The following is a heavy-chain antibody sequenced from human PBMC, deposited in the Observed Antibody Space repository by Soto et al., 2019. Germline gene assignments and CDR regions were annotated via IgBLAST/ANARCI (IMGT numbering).Heavy chain of an antibody. D-gene: IGHD1-26*01. Sequence: SETLSLTCTVSGGSISSYYWSWIRQPPGKGLEWIGYIYYSGSTNYNPSLKSRVTISVDTSKNQFSLKLSSVTAADTAVYYCASSTVGAKGVVWFDPWGQGTLVTVSS. CDR1: GGSISSYY. J-gene: IGHJ5*02. V-gene: IGHV4-59*01. CDR2: IYYSGST. CDR3: ASSTVGAKGVVWFDP.